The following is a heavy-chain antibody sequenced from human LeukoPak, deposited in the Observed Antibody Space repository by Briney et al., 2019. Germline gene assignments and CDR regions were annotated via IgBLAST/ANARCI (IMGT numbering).Heavy chain of an antibody. Sequence: GGSLRLSCAASGFTFSTYWMHWVRQAPGKGLVWVSRINGDGGSTSYADSVKGRFTLSRDNAKNSLYLHMNSLTAADTGVYYCARRRISYFDYWGQGTLVTVSS. CDR2: INGDGGST. D-gene: IGHD1-14*01. CDR3: ARRRISYFDY. J-gene: IGHJ4*02. V-gene: IGHV3-74*01. CDR1: GFTFSTYW.